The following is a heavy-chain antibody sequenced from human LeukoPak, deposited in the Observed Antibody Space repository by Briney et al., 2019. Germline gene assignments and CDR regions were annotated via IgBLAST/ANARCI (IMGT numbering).Heavy chain of an antibody. CDR1: GYTFTSYY. V-gene: IGHV1-46*01. D-gene: IGHD3-22*01. J-gene: IGHJ4*02. Sequence: VASVKVSCKASGYTFTSYYMHWVRQAPGQGLEWMGIINPSGGSTSYAQKFQGRVTMTRDTSISTAYMELSRLRSDDTAVYYCARDYAIVARDQIPFDYWGQGTLVTVSS. CDR2: INPSGGST. CDR3: ARDYAIVARDQIPFDY.